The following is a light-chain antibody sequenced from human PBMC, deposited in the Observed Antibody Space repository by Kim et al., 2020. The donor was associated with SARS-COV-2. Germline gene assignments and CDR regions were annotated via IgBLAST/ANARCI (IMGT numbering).Light chain of an antibody. Sequence: DIQMTQCPSSLSASVGDRVTISCQASQDISNYLNWYQQKPGKAPKLLIYDGSTLETGVPSRFSAGGSGTHFTFTISGLQPEDIARYYCQQYEKLVTFGGGTKVEI. CDR1: QDISNY. V-gene: IGKV1-33*01. J-gene: IGKJ4*01. CDR3: QQYEKLVT. CDR2: DGS.